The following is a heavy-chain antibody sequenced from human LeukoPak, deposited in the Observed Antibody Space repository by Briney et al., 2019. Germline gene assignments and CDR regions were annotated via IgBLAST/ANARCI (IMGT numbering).Heavy chain of an antibody. CDR1: GYTFTSYG. CDR2: INPNSGGT. CDR3: ARGSSLWFGVLY. V-gene: IGHV1-2*02. J-gene: IGHJ4*02. Sequence: GASVKVSCKASGYTFTSYGISWVRQAPGQGLERMGWINPNSGGTNYAQKFQGRVTMTRDTSISTAYMELSRLRSDDTAVYYCARGSSLWFGVLYWGQGTLVTVSS. D-gene: IGHD3-10*01.